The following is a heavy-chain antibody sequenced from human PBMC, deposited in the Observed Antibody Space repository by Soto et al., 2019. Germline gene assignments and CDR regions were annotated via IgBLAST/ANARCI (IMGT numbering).Heavy chain of an antibody. CDR3: ARDRLLRYFDWGSTYYYYGMDV. CDR2: ISSSSSYI. V-gene: IGHV3-21*01. Sequence: SLRLSCAASGFTFSSYSMNWVRQAPGKGLEWVSSISSSSSYIYYADSVKGRFTISRDNAKNSLYLQMNSLRAEDTAVYYCARDRLLRYFDWGSTYYYYGMDVWGQGTTVTVSS. CDR1: GFTFSSYS. D-gene: IGHD3-9*01. J-gene: IGHJ6*02.